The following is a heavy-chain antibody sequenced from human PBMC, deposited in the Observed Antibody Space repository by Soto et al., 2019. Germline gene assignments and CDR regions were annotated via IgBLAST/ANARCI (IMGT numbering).Heavy chain of an antibody. J-gene: IGHJ3*02. CDR1: GGSVISGAYY. Sequence: PSETLSLTYTVSGGSVISGAYYWTWIRQRPGKGLEWIGYIYYSGSTYYSPSLKSRLSISLDTSKNQFSLRLSSVTAADTAMYYCARARLRAVYAFDIWGQGTMVTVSS. D-gene: IGHD5-12*01. CDR3: ARARLRAVYAFDI. CDR2: IYYSGST. V-gene: IGHV4-31*03.